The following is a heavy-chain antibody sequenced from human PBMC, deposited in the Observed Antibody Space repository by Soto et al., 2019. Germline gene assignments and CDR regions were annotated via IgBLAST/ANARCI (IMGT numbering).Heavy chain of an antibody. CDR3: ARSTSCCLDY. CDR2: ISSSGTSM. V-gene: IGHV3-11*01. CDR1: GFTFTNYY. Sequence: GGSLRLSCSASGFTFTNYYMSWIRLAPGKGPQWVSYISSSGTSMFYADSVKGRFTISRDNAKNSLYLEMNSLRAEDTAVYYCARSTSCCLDYWCQGTLGTVSS. D-gene: IGHD6-13*01. J-gene: IGHJ4*02.